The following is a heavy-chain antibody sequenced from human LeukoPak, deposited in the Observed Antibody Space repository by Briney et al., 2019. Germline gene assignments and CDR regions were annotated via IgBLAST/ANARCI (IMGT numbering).Heavy chain of an antibody. CDR1: GGTFIIYT. CDR2: IIPILGIA. V-gene: IGHV1-69*02. Sequence: SVKVSFKASGGTFIIYTISWVRQAPGQGLEWMGRIIPILGIANYAQKFQGRVTITADKSTSTAYMELSSLRSEDTAVYYCVLRFLEWLFPGWWGQGTLVTVSS. J-gene: IGHJ4*02. D-gene: IGHD3-3*01. CDR3: VLRFLEWLFPGW.